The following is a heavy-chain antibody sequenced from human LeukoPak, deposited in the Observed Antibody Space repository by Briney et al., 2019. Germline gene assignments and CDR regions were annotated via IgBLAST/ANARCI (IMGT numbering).Heavy chain of an antibody. CDR1: GYTFIDYY. D-gene: IGHD6-19*01. V-gene: IGHV1-69*13. J-gene: IGHJ3*02. Sequence: GASVKVSCKTSGYTFIDYYIHWIRQAPGQGLEWMGGIIPIFGTANYAQKFQGRVTITADESTSTAYMELSSLRSEDTAVYYCARAGGAVAPDAFDIWGQGTMVTVSS. CDR2: IIPIFGTA. CDR3: ARAGGAVAPDAFDI.